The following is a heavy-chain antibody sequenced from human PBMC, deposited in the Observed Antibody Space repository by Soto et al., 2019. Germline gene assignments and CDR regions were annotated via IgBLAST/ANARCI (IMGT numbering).Heavy chain of an antibody. Sequence: ASVKVSCKASGYPFSTYAMHWVRQAPGQRLEWMGWINVGNGNTKYSQKFQGRVTFTRDTSASTAYMELSSLRSEDTAVYYCARNGLVGDNVFGHCDFWGQGTLVTVSS. CDR1: GYPFSTYA. V-gene: IGHV1-3*01. D-gene: IGHD3-10*02. CDR2: INVGNGNT. CDR3: ARNGLVGDNVFGHCDF. J-gene: IGHJ4*02.